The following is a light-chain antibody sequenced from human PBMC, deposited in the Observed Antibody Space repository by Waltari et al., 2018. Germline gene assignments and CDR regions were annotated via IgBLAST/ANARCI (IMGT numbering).Light chain of an antibody. J-gene: IGKJ1*01. Sequence: DIVMTQSPDSLAVSLGERATINCKSSQSVLYSPNSKNYLAWYQQKQGQPPKVLIQWASTRESGVPDRFSGSGSGTDFTLTNSSLQAEDVAVYYCQQYYGTPRAFGQGTKVEIK. CDR1: QSVLYSPNSKNY. CDR3: QQYYGTPRA. CDR2: WAS. V-gene: IGKV4-1*01.